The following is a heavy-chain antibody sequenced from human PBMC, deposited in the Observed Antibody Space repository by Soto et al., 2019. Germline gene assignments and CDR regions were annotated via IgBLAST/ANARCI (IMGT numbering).Heavy chain of an antibody. CDR3: ARGYVWGSYSIALDF. D-gene: IGHD3-16*01. J-gene: IGHJ4*02. V-gene: IGHV3-66*01. Sequence: GGSLRLSCAASGFIVSNNYMSWVRQAPGKGLEWVSVIYSGGGTSYADSVKGRFTISGDNSKNTLYLQMNSLRAEDTAVYYCARGYVWGSYSIALDFWGQGTLVTVSS. CDR2: IYSGGGT. CDR1: GFIVSNNY.